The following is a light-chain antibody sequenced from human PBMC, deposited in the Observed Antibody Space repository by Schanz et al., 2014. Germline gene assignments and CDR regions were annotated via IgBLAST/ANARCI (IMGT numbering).Light chain of an antibody. CDR2: WAS. V-gene: IGKV4-1*01. CDR1: QSVLYSSDNKNY. CDR3: QQYYSSPLT. Sequence: DIVMTQSPDSLAVSLGERATINCKSSQSVLYSSDNKNYLAWYQQEPGQPPHLLIYWASTRESGVPDRFSGSGSGTDFTLTISSLQAEDVAVYYCQQYYSSPLTFGGGTKVEIK. J-gene: IGKJ4*01.